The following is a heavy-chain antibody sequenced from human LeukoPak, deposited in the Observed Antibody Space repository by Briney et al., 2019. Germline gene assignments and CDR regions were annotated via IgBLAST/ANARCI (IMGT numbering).Heavy chain of an antibody. V-gene: IGHV4-4*08. Sequence: SETLSLTFTVSGGSISNYYWSWIRQPPGKGLEWIGFIYTSGSSHHNPSLKSRLTISLDTSKNQFSLKQISVTAANKAVFYCARHDLEYSSSTANFFDPWGQGTLVTVSS. J-gene: IGHJ5*02. CDR2: IYTSGSS. D-gene: IGHD6-6*01. CDR3: ARHDLEYSSSTANFFDP. CDR1: GGSISNYY.